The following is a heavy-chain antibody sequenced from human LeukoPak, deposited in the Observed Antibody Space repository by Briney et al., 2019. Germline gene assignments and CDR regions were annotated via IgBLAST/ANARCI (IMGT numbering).Heavy chain of an antibody. D-gene: IGHD5-12*01. CDR1: GFSLSTSGVG. CDR3: AHARVPTAFDY. J-gene: IGHJ4*02. CDR2: IFWDDDK. V-gene: IGHV2-5*02. Sequence: SGPTLVKPTQTLTLTCTFSGFSLSTSGVGVGWIRQPPGKALEWLTLIFWDDDKRYSPSLKSRLTITKDTSKNQVVLTMTNMDPVDTATYYCAHARVPTAFDYWGQGTLVTVSS.